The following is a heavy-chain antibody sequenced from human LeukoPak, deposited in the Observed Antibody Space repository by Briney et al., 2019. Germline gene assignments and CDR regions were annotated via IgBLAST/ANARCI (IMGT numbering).Heavy chain of an antibody. D-gene: IGHD3-3*01. CDR2: VSSSSGNI. J-gene: IGHJ6*03. Sequence: PGGSLRLSCAASGFTFTTYSMSWVRQAPGKGLEWVASVSSSSGNIYYADSVKGRFTISRDNAKNSLYLQMNSLRAEDTAVYYCAREYYDFWSGYYSLGYYYYMDVWGKGTTVTVSS. V-gene: IGHV3-21*01. CDR3: AREYYDFWSGYYSLGYYYYMDV. CDR1: GFTFTTYS.